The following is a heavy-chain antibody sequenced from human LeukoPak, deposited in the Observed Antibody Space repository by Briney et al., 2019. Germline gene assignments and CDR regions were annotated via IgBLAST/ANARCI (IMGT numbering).Heavy chain of an antibody. CDR1: GYTFTGYY. CDR2: INPNSGGT. V-gene: IGHV1-2*02. CDR3: ARDLGYDFWSGYHYYYGMDV. Sequence: GASVKVSCKASGYTFTGYYMHWVRQAPGQGLEWMGWINPNSGGTNYAQKFQGRVTMTRDTSISTAYMELSRLRSDDTAVYYCARDLGYDFWSGYHYYYGMDVWGQGTTVTVSS. D-gene: IGHD3-3*01. J-gene: IGHJ6*02.